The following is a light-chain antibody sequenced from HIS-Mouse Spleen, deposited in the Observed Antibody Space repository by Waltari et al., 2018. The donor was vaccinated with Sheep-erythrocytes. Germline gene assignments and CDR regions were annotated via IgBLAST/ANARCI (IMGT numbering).Light chain of an antibody. V-gene: IGKV3-11*01. CDR3: QQRSNWYT. Sequence: EIVLTQSPATLSLSPGERATLSCRASQSVSSYFAWYQQKPGQAPRLLIHDASNRATGIPARFSGSGSGTDFTLTISSLEPEDFAVYYCQQRSNWYTFGQGTKLEIK. CDR2: DAS. CDR1: QSVSSY. J-gene: IGKJ2*01.